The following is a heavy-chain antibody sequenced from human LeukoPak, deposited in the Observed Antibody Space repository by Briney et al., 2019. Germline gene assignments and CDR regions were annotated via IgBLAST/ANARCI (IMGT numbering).Heavy chain of an antibody. J-gene: IGHJ4*02. Sequence: GGPLRLSCAPSGLIFIDYWFHWVRQTQGQGLVWVAAINRDGTGTSHADSVRGRFTVSRDNAKNTLYLQLNSLRADDTAVYYCARGLSYAVAYGDYWGQGTLVFVSS. D-gene: IGHD6-19*01. CDR2: INRDGTGT. V-gene: IGHV3-74*01. CDR3: ARGLSYAVAYGDY. CDR1: GLIFIDYW.